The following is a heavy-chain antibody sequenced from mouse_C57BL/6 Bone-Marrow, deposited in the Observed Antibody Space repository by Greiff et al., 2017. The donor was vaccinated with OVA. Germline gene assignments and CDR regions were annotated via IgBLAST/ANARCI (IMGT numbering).Heavy chain of an antibody. J-gene: IGHJ3*01. D-gene: IGHD6-1*01. Sequence: EVKLVVSGGDLVKPGGSLKLSCAASGFTFSSYGMSWVRQTPDKRLEWVATISSGGSYTYYPDSVKGRFTISRDNAKNTLYLQMSSLKSEDTAMYYCARHWSLPFAYWGQGTLVTVSA. CDR3: ARHWSLPFAY. CDR1: GFTFSSYG. CDR2: ISSGGSYT. V-gene: IGHV5-6*01.